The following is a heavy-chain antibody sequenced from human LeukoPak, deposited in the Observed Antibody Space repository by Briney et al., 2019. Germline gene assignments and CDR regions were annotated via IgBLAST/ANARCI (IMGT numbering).Heavy chain of an antibody. CDR1: GFTFSSYW. J-gene: IGHJ4*02. V-gene: IGHV3-7*01. D-gene: IGHD3-10*01. Sequence: GGSLRLSCAASGFTFSSYWMSWVRQAPGKGLEWVANIKQDGSEKYYVDSVKGRFTISRDNAKNSLYLQMNSLRAEDTAVYYCASVVRGVTGYYFDYWGQGTLVTVSS. CDR3: ASVVRGVTGYYFDY. CDR2: IKQDGSEK.